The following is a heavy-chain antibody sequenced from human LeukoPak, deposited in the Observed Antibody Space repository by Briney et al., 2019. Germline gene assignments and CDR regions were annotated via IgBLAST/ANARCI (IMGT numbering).Heavy chain of an antibody. V-gene: IGHV3-23*01. Sequence: GGSLRLSCAASGFTFSSSAMSWVRQVPGKGLEWVSGISASGGSTYYADSVRGRFTISRDNAKNSLYLQMNSLRDEDTAVYYCARDRSSSGYYPFDYWGQGTLVTVSS. D-gene: IGHD3-22*01. J-gene: IGHJ4*02. CDR3: ARDRSSSGYYPFDY. CDR1: GFTFSSSA. CDR2: ISASGGST.